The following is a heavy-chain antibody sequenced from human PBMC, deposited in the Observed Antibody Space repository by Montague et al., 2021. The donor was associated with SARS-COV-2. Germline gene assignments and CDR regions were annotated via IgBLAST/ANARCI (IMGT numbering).Heavy chain of an antibody. CDR3: AGYRYYGDYY. D-gene: IGHD4-17*01. V-gene: IGHV4-30-2*01. J-gene: IGHJ4*02. CDR1: GGSVSSGGYS. CDR2: LHHSGNT. Sequence: TLSLTCAVSGGSVSSGGYSWFWIREPPGKGLEWIGHLHHSGNTYYNPSLKSRATISGDRPKNQFSLSVTSVSAAVTALYSCAGYRYYGDYYWGQGILVTVSS.